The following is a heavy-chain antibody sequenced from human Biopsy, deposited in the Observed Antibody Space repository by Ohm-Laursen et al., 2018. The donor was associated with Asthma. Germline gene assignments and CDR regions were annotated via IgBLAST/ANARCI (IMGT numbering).Heavy chain of an antibody. J-gene: IGHJ3*02. CDR1: GFVFRSHA. CDR3: AKERYYDFWSGYPI. CDR2: MSFDGRQT. D-gene: IGHD3-3*01. Sequence: SLRLSCAASGFVFRSHAMHWVRQAPSKGLEWVAVMSFDGRQTYYADSVKGRFTISRDNSKNTLYLQMNSLRAEDTAVYYCAKERYYDFWSGYPIWGQGTMVTVSS. V-gene: IGHV3-30*18.